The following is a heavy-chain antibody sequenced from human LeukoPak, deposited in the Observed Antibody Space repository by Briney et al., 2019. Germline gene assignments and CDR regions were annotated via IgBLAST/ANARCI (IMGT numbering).Heavy chain of an antibody. J-gene: IGHJ5*02. D-gene: IGHD6-13*01. CDR3: AKDRGSWYPHPNWFGP. Sequence: GGSLRLSCAASGFTFSSYAMSWVRQAPGKGLEWVSAISGSGGSTYYADSVKGRFTISRDNSKNTLYLQMNSLRAEDTAVYYCAKDRGSWYPHPNWFGPWGQGTLVTVSS. CDR2: ISGSGGST. V-gene: IGHV3-23*01. CDR1: GFTFSSYA.